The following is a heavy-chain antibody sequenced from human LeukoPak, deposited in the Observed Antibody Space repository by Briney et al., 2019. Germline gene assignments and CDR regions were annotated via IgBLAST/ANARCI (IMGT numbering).Heavy chain of an antibody. D-gene: IGHD5-24*01. J-gene: IGHJ4*02. Sequence: PSETLSLTRTVSGGSISSSSYYWGWIRQPPGTGLEWIGSIYYSGSTYYNPSLKSRVTISVDTSKNQFSLKLSSVTAADTAVYYCARKRDGYNYFDYWGQGTLVTVSS. CDR1: GGSISSSSYY. CDR2: IYYSGST. V-gene: IGHV4-39*01. CDR3: ARKRDGYNYFDY.